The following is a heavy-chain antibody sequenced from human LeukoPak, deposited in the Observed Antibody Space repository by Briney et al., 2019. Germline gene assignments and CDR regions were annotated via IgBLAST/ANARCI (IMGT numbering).Heavy chain of an antibody. Sequence: PVGSLRLSCAASGFTVSSNHMTWVRQAPGKGLEWVSVIYSGGSTYYADSVKGRFTISRDNSRNTLYLQMNSLRAEDTAVYFCARATGDYGDPGGFDYWGQGTLVTVSS. J-gene: IGHJ4*02. CDR1: GFTVSSNH. CDR3: ARATGDYGDPGGFDY. D-gene: IGHD4-17*01. V-gene: IGHV3-66*01. CDR2: IYSGGST.